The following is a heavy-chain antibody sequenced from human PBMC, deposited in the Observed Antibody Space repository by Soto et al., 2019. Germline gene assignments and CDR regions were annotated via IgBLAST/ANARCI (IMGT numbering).Heavy chain of an antibody. D-gene: IGHD5-18*01. CDR2: IWYDGSNK. CDR3: ARERGYSYGYLNYYYYYGMDV. J-gene: IGHJ6*02. CDR1: GFTFSSYG. V-gene: IGHV3-33*01. Sequence: PGGSLRLSCAASGFTFSSYGMHWVRQAPGKGLEWVAVIWYDGSNKYYADSVKGRFTISRDNSKNTLYLQMNSLRAEDTAVYYCARERGYSYGYLNYYYYYGMDVWGQGTTVTVSS.